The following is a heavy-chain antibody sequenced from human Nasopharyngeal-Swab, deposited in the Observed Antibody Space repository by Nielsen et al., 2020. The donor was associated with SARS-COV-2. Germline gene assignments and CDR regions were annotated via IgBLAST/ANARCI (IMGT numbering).Heavy chain of an antibody. CDR1: GFTFRNYA. D-gene: IGHD1-26*01. Sequence: GESLKISCAASGFTFRNYAMSWVRQAPGKGLEWISAISGLGGSTYYADSVKGRFTISRDNSKNTLYLQMNSLRAEDTAVYYCARGIVGAIDYWGQGTLVTVSS. V-gene: IGHV3-23*01. CDR3: ARGIVGAIDY. J-gene: IGHJ4*02. CDR2: ISGLGGST.